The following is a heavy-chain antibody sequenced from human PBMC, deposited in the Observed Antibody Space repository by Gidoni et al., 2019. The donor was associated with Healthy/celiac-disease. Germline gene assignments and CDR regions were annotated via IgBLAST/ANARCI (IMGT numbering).Heavy chain of an antibody. CDR1: GFTFTSYG. D-gene: IGHD1-26*01. Sequence: QVQLVQSGAEVKKPGASVKVSCKASGFTFTSYGISWVRQAPGQGLEWMGWISAYNGNTNDAQKLQGRVTMTTDTSTSTAYMELRSLRSEDTAVYYCARVVPDRIVEATTVDYCGQGTLVTVSS. CDR3: ARVVPDRIVEATTVDY. V-gene: IGHV1-18*01. CDR2: ISAYNGNT. J-gene: IGHJ4*02.